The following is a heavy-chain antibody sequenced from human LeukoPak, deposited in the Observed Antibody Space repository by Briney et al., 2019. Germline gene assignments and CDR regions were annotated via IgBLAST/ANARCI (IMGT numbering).Heavy chain of an antibody. CDR3: ARRYYYDSNGYPPYYFDY. CDR2: ISSSTSYM. Sequence: AGGSLRLSCAASGFTFSSYSMNWVRQAPGKGLEWVSSISSSTSYMYYADSVKGRFTISRDNAKNSLYLQMNSLRAEDTAVYYCARRYYYDSNGYPPYYFDYWGQGTLVTVSS. CDR1: GFTFSSYS. J-gene: IGHJ4*02. V-gene: IGHV3-21*01. D-gene: IGHD3-22*01.